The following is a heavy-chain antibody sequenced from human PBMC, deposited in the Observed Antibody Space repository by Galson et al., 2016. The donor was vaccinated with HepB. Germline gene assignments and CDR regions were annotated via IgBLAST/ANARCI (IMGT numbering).Heavy chain of an antibody. CDR3: ARESYNRFDP. V-gene: IGHV3-33*01. Sequence: SLRLSCAASGFTFSNYGMHWVRQAPGKGLEWVAVIWYDGTNKYYADSVKGRFTISRDNGKNSLFLQMNSLRVEDTAIYYCARESYNRFDPWGQGTLVTVSS. J-gene: IGHJ5*02. CDR2: IWYDGTNK. CDR1: GFTFSNYG.